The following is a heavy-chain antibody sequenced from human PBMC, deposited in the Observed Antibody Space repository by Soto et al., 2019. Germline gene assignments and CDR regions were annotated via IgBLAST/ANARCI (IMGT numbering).Heavy chain of an antibody. J-gene: IGHJ4*02. V-gene: IGHV1-18*01. D-gene: IGHD3-10*01. CDR3: EKEMVGGVGSDY. CDR2: ISTYNGNT. Sequence: QVQLVQSGAEVKKPGASVKVSCKASGYTFTSYGISWVRQAPGQGLEWMGWISTYNGNTKYAQKLQGRVTMTTDTSTSRAEMELRRRRSDDTAVFYCEKEMVGGVGSDYWGQGTLVTVSS. CDR1: GYTFTSYG.